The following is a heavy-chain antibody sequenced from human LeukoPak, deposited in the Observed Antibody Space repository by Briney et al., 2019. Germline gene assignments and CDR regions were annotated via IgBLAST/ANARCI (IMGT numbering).Heavy chain of an antibody. CDR2: INPNSGGT. CDR1: GYTFTGYC. J-gene: IGHJ4*02. Sequence: ASVKVSCKASGYTFTGYCMHWVRQAPGQGLEWMGWINPNSGGTNYAQKFQGRVTMTRDTSISTAYMELSRLRSDDTAVYYCARSSRVYYGSGSYFAYWGQGTLVTVSS. V-gene: IGHV1-2*02. CDR3: ARSSRVYYGSGSYFAY. D-gene: IGHD3-10*01.